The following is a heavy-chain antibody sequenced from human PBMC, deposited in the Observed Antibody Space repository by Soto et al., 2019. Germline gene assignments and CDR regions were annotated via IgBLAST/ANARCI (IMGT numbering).Heavy chain of an antibody. V-gene: IGHV4-31*03. CDR3: ARSGVTGIVIPSHWFDP. Sequence: SETLSLTCSVSGGSINSGRSSWNWIRQSPGKGLEWIACISSSGSTYYNPALNNRISLSLDTSQNQFSLKLLSVTAADTAIYYCARSGVTGIVIPSHWFDPWGQGTLVTVSS. J-gene: IGHJ5*02. D-gene: IGHD2-21*02. CDR2: ISSSGST. CDR1: GGSINSGRSS.